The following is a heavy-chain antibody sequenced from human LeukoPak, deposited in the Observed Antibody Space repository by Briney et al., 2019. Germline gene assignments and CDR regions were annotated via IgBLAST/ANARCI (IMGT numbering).Heavy chain of an antibody. CDR1: GFTFSNAW. V-gene: IGHV3-23*01. CDR2: VTGSGGRT. D-gene: IGHD4-17*01. Sequence: GGSLRLSCAASGFTFSNAWMSWVRQAPGKGREWVSAVTGSGGRTYHADSVKGRFTISRDNSKNTLYLQMNSLRAEDTAVYYCAKGRGSGDYVSPFDYWGQGTLVTVSS. CDR3: AKGRGSGDYVSPFDY. J-gene: IGHJ4*02.